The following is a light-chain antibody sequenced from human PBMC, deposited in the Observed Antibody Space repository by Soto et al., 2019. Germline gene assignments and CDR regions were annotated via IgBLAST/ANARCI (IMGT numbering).Light chain of an antibody. CDR2: DAS. J-gene: IGKJ1*01. V-gene: IGKV3-11*01. CDR1: QSVSNY. CDR3: QQRSNWPPET. Sequence: EIVLTQSPVTLSLSPGERATLSCRASQSVSNYLAWYQQKPGQAPRLLIYDASNRATGIPARFSGSGSGTDFTLTISSLEPEDFAVYYCQQRSNWPPETFGQGTKVDIK.